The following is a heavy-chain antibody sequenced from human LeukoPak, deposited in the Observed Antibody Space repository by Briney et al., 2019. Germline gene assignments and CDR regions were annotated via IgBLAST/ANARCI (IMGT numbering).Heavy chain of an antibody. Sequence: GGSLRLSCAASGFTFDDYAMHWVRHAPGKGLERVSGISWNSGSIAYADSVKGRFTISRDNAKNSLYLQMNSLRAEDTALYYCAKATPVGDYYYYGMDVWGQGTTVTVSS. CDR1: GFTFDDYA. CDR2: ISWNSGSI. V-gene: IGHV3-9*01. J-gene: IGHJ6*02. D-gene: IGHD3-10*01. CDR3: AKATPVGDYYYYGMDV.